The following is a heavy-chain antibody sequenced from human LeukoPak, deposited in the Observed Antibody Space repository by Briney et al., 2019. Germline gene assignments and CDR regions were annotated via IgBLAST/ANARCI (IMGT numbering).Heavy chain of an antibody. CDR3: ATSRPAYCSGGSCFGLCDY. CDR1: GFTFSTYW. Sequence: PGGSLRLSCAASGFTFSTYWMHWVRQAPGKGLVGVSRINSDESSTTYADSVKGRFTISRDNAKNTLYLQINSLRAEDTAVYYCATSRPAYCSGGSCFGLCDYWGQGTLVPVSS. J-gene: IGHJ4*02. V-gene: IGHV3-74*01. CDR2: INSDESST. D-gene: IGHD2-15*01.